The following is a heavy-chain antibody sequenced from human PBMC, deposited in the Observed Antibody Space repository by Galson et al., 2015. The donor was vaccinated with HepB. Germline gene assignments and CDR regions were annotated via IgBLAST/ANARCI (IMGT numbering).Heavy chain of an antibody. V-gene: IGHV1-69*13. CDR3: ARTNTHAGFYDIYGGGEHSNYYYGMDV. J-gene: IGHJ6*02. CDR2: IIPIFGTA. D-gene: IGHD3-9*01. Sequence: SVKVSCKASGGTFSSYAISWVRQAPGQGLEWMGGIIPIFGTANYAQKFQGRVTITADESTSTAYMELSSLGSEDTAVYYCARTNTHAGFYDIYGGGEHSNYYYGMDVWGQGTTVTVSS. CDR1: GGTFSSYA.